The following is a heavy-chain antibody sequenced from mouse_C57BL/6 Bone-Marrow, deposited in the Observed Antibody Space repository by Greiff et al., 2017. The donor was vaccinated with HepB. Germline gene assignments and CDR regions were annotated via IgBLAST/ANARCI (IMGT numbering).Heavy chain of an antibody. CDR3: TGPYYYGSSYLDY. J-gene: IGHJ2*01. CDR2: INPSSGYT. V-gene: IGHV1-7*01. Sequence: QVQLQQSGAELAKPGASVKLSCKASGYTFTSYWMHWVKQRPGQGLEWIGYINPSSGYTKYNQKFKDKATLTADKSSSTAYMQLSSLTYEDSAVYYCTGPYYYGSSYLDYWGQGTTLTVSS. D-gene: IGHD1-1*01. CDR1: GYTFTSYW.